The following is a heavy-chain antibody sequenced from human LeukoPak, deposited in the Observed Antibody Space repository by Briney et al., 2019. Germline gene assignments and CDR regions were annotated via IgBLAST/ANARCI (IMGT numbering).Heavy chain of an antibody. CDR1: GGSISSYY. J-gene: IGHJ4*02. Sequence: PSETLSLTCTVSGGSISSYYWSWIRQPPGKGLEWIGYIYYSGSTNYNPSLKSRVTISVDTSKNQFSLKLSSVTAADTAVYCCAGRSGYYTPTYFDYWGQGTLVTVSS. V-gene: IGHV4-59*01. CDR3: AGRSGYYTPTYFDY. D-gene: IGHD3-3*01. CDR2: IYYSGST.